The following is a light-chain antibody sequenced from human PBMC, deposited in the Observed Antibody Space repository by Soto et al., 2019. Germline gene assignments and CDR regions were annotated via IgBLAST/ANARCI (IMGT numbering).Light chain of an antibody. CDR2: LAS. Sequence: DIQMTQSPSSLTASVGDGVTITCRASQTMSSYLNWYQQKPGKAPKLLIFLASGLQSGVPSRFRGSRSGTDFTLTISSLQPEDFATYYCQQSYSIPTFGPGTKVDIK. J-gene: IGKJ1*01. V-gene: IGKV1-39*01. CDR1: QTMSSY. CDR3: QQSYSIPT.